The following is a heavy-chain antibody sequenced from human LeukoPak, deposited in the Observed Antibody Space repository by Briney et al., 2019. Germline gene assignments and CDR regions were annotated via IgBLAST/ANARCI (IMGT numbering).Heavy chain of an antibody. V-gene: IGHV3-21*01. CDR3: AKEGGYCSGGSCYSETFSFDY. Sequence: KSGGSLRLSCAASGFTFSSYSMNWVRQAPGKGLEWVSSISSSSSYIYYADSVKGRFTISRDNAKNSLYLQMNSLRAEDTAVYYCAKEGGYCSGGSCYSETFSFDYWGQGTLVTVSS. CDR1: GFTFSSYS. D-gene: IGHD2-15*01. J-gene: IGHJ4*02. CDR2: ISSSSSYI.